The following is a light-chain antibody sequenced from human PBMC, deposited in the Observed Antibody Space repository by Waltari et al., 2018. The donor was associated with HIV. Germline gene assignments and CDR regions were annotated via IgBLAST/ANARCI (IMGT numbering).Light chain of an antibody. CDR1: SSNIGNNY. J-gene: IGLJ1*01. Sequence: QSVLTQPPSVSAAPGQKVTISCSGSSSNIGNNYVSWYQQLPGTAPKLLIYDNNKRPSGIPDRFSGSKSGTSATLGITGLQTGDEADYYCGTWDSSLSALFGTGTKVTVL. CDR2: DNN. CDR3: GTWDSSLSAL. V-gene: IGLV1-51*01.